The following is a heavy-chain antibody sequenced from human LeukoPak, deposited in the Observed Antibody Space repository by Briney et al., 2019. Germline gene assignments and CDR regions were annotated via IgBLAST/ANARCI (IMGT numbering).Heavy chain of an antibody. CDR2: VSYDGSDK. V-gene: IGHV3-30*03. Sequence: GGSLRLSCAASGFTFSTYGMHWVRQAPGKGLEWVAIVSYDGSDKYYADSVKGRFTISRDNSKNTLYLQMNSLRAEDTAVYYCARRAGAYSHPYDYWGQGTLVTVSS. D-gene: IGHD4/OR15-4a*01. J-gene: IGHJ4*02. CDR1: GFTFSTYG. CDR3: ARRAGAYSHPYDY.